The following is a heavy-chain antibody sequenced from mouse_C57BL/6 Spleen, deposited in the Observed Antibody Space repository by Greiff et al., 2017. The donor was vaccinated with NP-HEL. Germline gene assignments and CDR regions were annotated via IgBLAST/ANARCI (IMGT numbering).Heavy chain of an antibody. V-gene: IGHV1-64*01. CDR2: IHPNSGST. J-gene: IGHJ2*01. Sequence: QVQLQQPGAELVKPGASVKLSCKASGYTFTSYWMHWVKQRPGQGLEWIGMIHPNSGSTNSPEKFKSKATLTVDKSSSTAYMQLSSLTSEDSAVYYCAREGGRRYYFDYWGQGTTLTVSS. D-gene: IGHD3-3*01. CDR3: AREGGRRYYFDY. CDR1: GYTFTSYW.